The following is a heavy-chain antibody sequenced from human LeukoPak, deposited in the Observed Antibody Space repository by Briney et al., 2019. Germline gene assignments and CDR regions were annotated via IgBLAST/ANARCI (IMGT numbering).Heavy chain of an antibody. D-gene: IGHD6-19*01. CDR3: ARGPLTSWLVLGY. Sequence: ASVKVSCKASGYTFTGYYIHWVRQAPGQGLEWMGWINPNSGGTNYAQKFQGRVTMTRDTSISTAYMDLSRLRSDDTAVYYCARGPLTSWLVLGYWGQGTLVTVSS. J-gene: IGHJ4*02. V-gene: IGHV1-2*02. CDR2: INPNSGGT. CDR1: GYTFTGYY.